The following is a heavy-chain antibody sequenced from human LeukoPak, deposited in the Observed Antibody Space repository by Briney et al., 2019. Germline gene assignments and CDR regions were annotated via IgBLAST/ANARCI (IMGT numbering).Heavy chain of an antibody. Sequence: GGSLRLSCAASGFTFSSYWMSWVRQAPGKGLEWVANIKQDGSEKYYVDSVKGRFTISRDNAKNSLYLQMNSLRAEDTAVYYCARGGVRYFDWFDAFDIWGQGTMVTVSS. CDR3: ARGGVRYFDWFDAFDI. D-gene: IGHD3-9*01. V-gene: IGHV3-7*04. CDR1: GFTFSSYW. CDR2: IKQDGSEK. J-gene: IGHJ3*02.